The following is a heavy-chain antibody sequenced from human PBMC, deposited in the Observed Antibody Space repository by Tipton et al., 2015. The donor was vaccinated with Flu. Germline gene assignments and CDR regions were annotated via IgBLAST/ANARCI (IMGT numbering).Heavy chain of an antibody. CDR1: GGSISSYY. J-gene: IGHJ2*01. CDR3: ARSYSSWNWYFDL. CDR2: IYTSGST. Sequence: TLSLTCTVSGGSISSYYWSWIRQPAGKGLEWIGRIYTSGSTNYNPSLKSRVTMSVDTSKNQFSLKLSSVTAAGTAVYYCARSYSSWNWYFDLWGRGTLVTVSS. D-gene: IGHD6-6*01. V-gene: IGHV4-4*07.